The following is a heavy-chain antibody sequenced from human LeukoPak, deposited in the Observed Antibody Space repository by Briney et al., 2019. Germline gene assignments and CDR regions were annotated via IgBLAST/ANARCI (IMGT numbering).Heavy chain of an antibody. J-gene: IGHJ4*02. D-gene: IGHD3-22*01. CDR3: ARRGLYDSTGYYSFGY. CDR2: IYYTGST. Sequence: PSETLSLICTVSGASINSDYWSWIRQPPGKGLEWIGYIYYTGSTYNNPSLRSRVAISMDTSSNFFSLELRSLTAADTAVYYCARRGLYDSTGYYSFGYWGQGTLVTVSS. V-gene: IGHV4-59*01. CDR1: GASINSDY.